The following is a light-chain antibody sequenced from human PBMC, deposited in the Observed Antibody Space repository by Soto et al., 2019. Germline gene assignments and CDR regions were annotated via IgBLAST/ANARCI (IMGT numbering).Light chain of an antibody. Sequence: DIQRAQSPSSVSASIGDTFTSTCRASQDINVYLNWYQQKPGEVPKLLIYSASTLHSGVPARFSGTGSETDSTLTIRSLQPEDFATYYCQHGYVAPYSFGQGTKVDIK. CDR1: QDINVY. V-gene: IGKV1-39*01. CDR2: SAS. J-gene: IGKJ2*03. CDR3: QHGYVAPYS.